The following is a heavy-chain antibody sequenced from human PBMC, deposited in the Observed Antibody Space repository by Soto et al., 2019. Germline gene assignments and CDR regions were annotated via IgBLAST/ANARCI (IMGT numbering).Heavy chain of an antibody. D-gene: IGHD3-3*01. CDR3: ARSSFNVLRFLGGLPKNDAFDI. J-gene: IGHJ3*02. CDR1: GYTFTGYY. Sequence: ASVKVSCKASGYTFTGYYMHWVRQAPGQGLEWMGWINPNSGGTNYAQKFQGRVTMTRDTSISTAYMELSRLRSDDTAVYYCARSSFNVLRFLGGLPKNDAFDIWGQGTMVPVS. CDR2: INPNSGGT. V-gene: IGHV1-2*02.